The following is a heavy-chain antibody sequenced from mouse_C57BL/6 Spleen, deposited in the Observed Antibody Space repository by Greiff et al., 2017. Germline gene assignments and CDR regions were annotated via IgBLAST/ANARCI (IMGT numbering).Heavy chain of an antibody. V-gene: IGHV3-6*01. J-gene: IGHJ3*01. CDR2: ISYDGSN. Sequence: ESGPGLVKPSQSLSLTCSVTGYSITSGYYWNWIRQFPGNKLEWMGYISYDGSNNYNPSLKNRISITRDTSKNQFFLKLNSVTTEDTATYYCAREPPAYWGQGTLVTVSA. CDR1: GYSITSGYY. CDR3: AREPPAY. D-gene: IGHD6-1*01.